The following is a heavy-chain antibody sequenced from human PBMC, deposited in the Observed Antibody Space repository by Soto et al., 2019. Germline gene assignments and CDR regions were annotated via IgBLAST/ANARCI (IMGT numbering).Heavy chain of an antibody. J-gene: IGHJ4*02. CDR2: ISYDGSNK. CDR3: ARGYSYYDSSGVLDFDY. D-gene: IGHD3-22*01. V-gene: IGHV3-30-3*01. CDR1: GFTFSSYA. Sequence: SLRLSCAASGFTFSSYAMHWVRQAPGKGLEWVAVISYDGSNKYYADSVKGRFTISRDNSKNTLYLQMNSLRAEDTAVYYCARGYSYYDSSGVLDFDYWGQGTLVTVSS.